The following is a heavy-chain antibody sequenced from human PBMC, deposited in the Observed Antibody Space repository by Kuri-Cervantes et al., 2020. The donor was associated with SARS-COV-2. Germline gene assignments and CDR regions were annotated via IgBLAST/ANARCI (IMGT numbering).Heavy chain of an antibody. CDR1: GFTFSSYA. J-gene: IGHJ4*02. Sequence: GGSLRLSCAASGFTFSSYAMHWVRQAPGKGLEWVAVISYDGSNKYYADSVKGRFTISRDNSKNTPYLQMNSLRAEDTAVYYCARGMGAGATSWSFDYWGQGTLVTVSS. D-gene: IGHD1-26*01. CDR2: ISYDGSNK. CDR3: ARGMGAGATSWSFDY. V-gene: IGHV3-30-3*01.